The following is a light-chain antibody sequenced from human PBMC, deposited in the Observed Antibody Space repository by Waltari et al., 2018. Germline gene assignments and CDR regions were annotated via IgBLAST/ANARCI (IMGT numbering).Light chain of an antibody. CDR1: SLDVGGYDF. Sequence: QSALTQPASVSGSPGQSITISCTGSSLDVGGYDFVSWYRQHPGNAPQFVIFDVNNRPAGVSDRVSGSKSGNTASLTVSGLQAEDEGDYYCTSYTSRHTLVFGGGTKVTVL. J-gene: IGLJ1*01. CDR2: DVN. CDR3: TSYTSRHTLV. V-gene: IGLV2-14*01.